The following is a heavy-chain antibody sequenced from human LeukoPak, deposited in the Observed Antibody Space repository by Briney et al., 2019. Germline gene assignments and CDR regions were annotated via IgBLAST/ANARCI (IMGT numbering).Heavy chain of an antibody. CDR1: GYTFSDYG. CDR2: ISVSSGTT. V-gene: IGHV1-18*01. J-gene: IGHJ4*02. CDR3: TRDVSRGYMDL. Sequence: ASVKVSCKASGYTFSDYGVTWVRQAPGQGLEWMGWISVSSGTTTYAEDFQGRLTISTDSSTGTAYMEIRGLRPDDTAVYFCTRDVSRGYMDLWGQGSLVTVAS. D-gene: IGHD6-25*01.